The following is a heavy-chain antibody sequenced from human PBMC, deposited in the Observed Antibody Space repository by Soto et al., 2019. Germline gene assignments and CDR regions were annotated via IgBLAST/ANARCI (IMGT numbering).Heavy chain of an antibody. V-gene: IGHV1-69*01. CDR3: ARGGDGYNCGAVS. CDR2: IIPKLGSA. J-gene: IGHJ5*02. CDR1: GGGNLRDYR. D-gene: IGHD2-21*01. Sequence: QVQLVQSGAEVKEPGSSVKVSCKASGGGNLRDYRTTWVRRAPGQGLEWMGGIIPKLGSANYAQNFQGRVTVTANESKNTDYMELSSLRSDDTTVYCCARGGDGYNCGAVSWGQGTPVPVS.